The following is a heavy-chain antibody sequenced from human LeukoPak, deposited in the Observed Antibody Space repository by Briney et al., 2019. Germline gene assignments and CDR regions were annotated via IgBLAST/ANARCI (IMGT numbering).Heavy chain of an antibody. CDR3: ARQSYYGSGSHRYFDY. Sequence: GESLKISCKASGYSFPTHRIAWARQMPGKGLEWMGIIYPGDSDTRYSPSFQGQVTISADKSISTAYLQWSSLKASDTAMYYCARQSYYGSGSHRYFDYWGQGTLVTVSS. CDR2: IYPGDSDT. CDR1: GYSFPTHR. V-gene: IGHV5-51*01. D-gene: IGHD3-10*01. J-gene: IGHJ4*02.